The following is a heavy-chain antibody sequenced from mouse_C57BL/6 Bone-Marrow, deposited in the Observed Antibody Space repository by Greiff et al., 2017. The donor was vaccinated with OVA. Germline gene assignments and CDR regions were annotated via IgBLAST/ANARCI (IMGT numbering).Heavy chain of an antibody. J-gene: IGHJ4*01. CDR2: IYPGNSDT. Sequence: VQLQQSGTVLARPGASVKMSCKTSGYTFTSYWMHWVKQRPGQGLEWIGAIYPGNSDTNYNQKFKGKAKLTAVTSASTAYMQLSSLTNEDSAVDYCTRCWYGYGYAMDYWGQGTSVTVSS. CDR1: GYTFTSYW. V-gene: IGHV1-5*01. D-gene: IGHD2-2*01. CDR3: TRCWYGYGYAMDY.